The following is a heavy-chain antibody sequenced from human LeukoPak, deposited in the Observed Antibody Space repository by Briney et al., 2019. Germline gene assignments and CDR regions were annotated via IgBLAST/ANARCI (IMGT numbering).Heavy chain of an antibody. CDR3: ARDWALYCSSTSCYGGGFDP. J-gene: IGHJ5*02. D-gene: IGHD2-2*01. V-gene: IGHV4-59*01. Sequence: PSETLSLTCTVSGGSISSYYWSWIRQPPGKGLEWNGYIYYSGSTNYNPSLKSRVTISVDTSKNQFSLKLSSVTAADTAVYYCARDWALYCSSTSCYGGGFDPWGQGTLVTVSS. CDR2: IYYSGST. CDR1: GGSISSYY.